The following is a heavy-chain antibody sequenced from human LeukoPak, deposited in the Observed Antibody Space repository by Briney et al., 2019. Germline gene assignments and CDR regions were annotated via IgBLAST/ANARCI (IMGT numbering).Heavy chain of an antibody. CDR2: VSGSGGRT. Sequence: PGGSLRLSCAASGFTFGSYAMSWVRQAPGKGLEWVSTVSGSGGRTYYADSVKGRFTISRDNSKNTLYLQMNSLRAEDTAVYYSAKEGCSSTSCYALWFDSWGQGTLVTVSS. CDR1: GFTFGSYA. CDR3: AKEGCSSTSCYALWFDS. V-gene: IGHV3-23*01. D-gene: IGHD2-2*01. J-gene: IGHJ5*01.